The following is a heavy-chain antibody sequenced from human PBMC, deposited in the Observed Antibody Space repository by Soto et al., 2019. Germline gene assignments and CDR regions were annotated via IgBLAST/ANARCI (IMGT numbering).Heavy chain of an antibody. CDR2: IWYDGSNK. V-gene: IGHV3-33*01. CDR1: GFTFSSYG. J-gene: IGHJ4*02. Sequence: PGGSLRLSCAASGFTFSSYGMHWVRQAPGKGLEWVAVIWYDGSNKYYADSVRGRFTISRDNSKNTLYLQMNSLRAEDTAMYYCARGQFDDSSGGFDYWGQGALVTVS. D-gene: IGHD3-22*01. CDR3: ARGQFDDSSGGFDY.